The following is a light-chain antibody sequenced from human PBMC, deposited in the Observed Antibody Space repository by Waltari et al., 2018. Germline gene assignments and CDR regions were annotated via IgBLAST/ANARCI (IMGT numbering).Light chain of an antibody. CDR3: QQSYSTPRT. Sequence: DIQMTQSPSSLSASVGDRVTITCRASQSISSYLNLYHQKPGKAPKLLFYAASSLQSGVPSRFSGSGSGTDFTLTISSLQPEDFATYYCQQSYSTPRTFGQGTKVEIK. J-gene: IGKJ1*01. V-gene: IGKV1-39*01. CDR2: AAS. CDR1: QSISSY.